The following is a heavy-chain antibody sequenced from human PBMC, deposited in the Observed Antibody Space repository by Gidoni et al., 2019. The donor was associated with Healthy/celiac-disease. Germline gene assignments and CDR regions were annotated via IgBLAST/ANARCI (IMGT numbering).Heavy chain of an antibody. J-gene: IGHJ5*02. Sequence: QVQLQESGPGLVKPSQPLSPTCTVSGGSISSGSYYWSWLRQPAGKGLEWIGRSYTSGSTNYNPSLKSRVTISVDTSKNQFSLKLSSVTAADTAVYYCASKDYDFWSITWGQGTLVTVSS. D-gene: IGHD3-3*01. CDR2: SYTSGST. CDR1: GGSISSGSYY. V-gene: IGHV4-61*02. CDR3: ASKDYDFWSIT.